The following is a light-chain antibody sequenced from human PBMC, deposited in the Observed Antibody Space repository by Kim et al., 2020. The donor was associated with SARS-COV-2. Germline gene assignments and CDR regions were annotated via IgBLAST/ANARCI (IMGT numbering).Light chain of an antibody. J-gene: IGKJ2*01. CDR1: QSMSSW. CDR3: QQYNSYPYT. CDR2: KAS. V-gene: IGKV1-5*03. Sequence: SASVGARVTSTCRASQSMSSWLAWYQQKPGKAPKLMIYKASSLESGVPSRFSGSGSGTEFTLTISSLQPDDFATYYCQQYNSYPYTFGQGTKLEI.